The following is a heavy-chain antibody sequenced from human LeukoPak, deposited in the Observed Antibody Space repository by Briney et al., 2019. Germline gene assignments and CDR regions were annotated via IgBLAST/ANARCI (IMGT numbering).Heavy chain of an antibody. V-gene: IGHV3-74*01. Sequence: RTGGSLRLSCAASGFTFSSYCMHWVRQAPGKGLVWVSRINSDGSSTSYADSVKGRFTISRDNAKNTLYLQMNSLRAEDTAVYYCARDPAAPRFNWFDPWGQGTLSPSPQ. CDR1: GFTFSSYC. J-gene: IGHJ5*02. D-gene: IGHD6-13*01. CDR3: ARDPAAPRFNWFDP. CDR2: INSDGSST.